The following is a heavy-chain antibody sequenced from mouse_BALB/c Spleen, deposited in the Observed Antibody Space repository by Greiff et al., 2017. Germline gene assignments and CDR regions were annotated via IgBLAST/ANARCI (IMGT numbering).Heavy chain of an antibody. Sequence: EVNVVESGGGLVQPGGSMKLSCVASGFTFSNYWMNWVRQSPEKGLEWVAEIRLKSNNYATHYAESVEGRFTISRDDSKSSVYLQMNNLRAEDTGIYYCTRRRDYGNPDYWGQGTTLTVSS. CDR3: TRRRDYGNPDY. V-gene: IGHV6-6*02. J-gene: IGHJ2*01. CDR1: GFTFSNYW. CDR2: IRLKSNNYAT. D-gene: IGHD2-1*01.